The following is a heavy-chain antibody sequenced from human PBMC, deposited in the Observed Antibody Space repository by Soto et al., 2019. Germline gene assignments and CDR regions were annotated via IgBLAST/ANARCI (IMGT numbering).Heavy chain of an antibody. CDR1: GFTFSSYW. CDR3: AREIGNYDFWGYYYYYGMDV. CDR2: INSDGSST. V-gene: IGHV3-74*01. Sequence: GGSLRLSCAASGFTFSSYWMHWVRQAPGKGLVWVSRINSDGSSTSYADSVKGRFTISRDNAKNTLYLQMNSLRAEDTAVYYCAREIGNYDFWGYYYYYGMDVWGQGTTVTVSS. D-gene: IGHD3-3*01. J-gene: IGHJ6*02.